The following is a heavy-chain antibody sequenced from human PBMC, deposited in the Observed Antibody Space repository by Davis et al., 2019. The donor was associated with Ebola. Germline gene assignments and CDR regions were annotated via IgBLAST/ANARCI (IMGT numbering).Heavy chain of an antibody. CDR1: GFTFSSYA. V-gene: IGHV3-30-3*01. CDR2: ISYDGSNK. CDR3: AREVLEVVAATRGGDWFDP. D-gene: IGHD2-15*01. J-gene: IGHJ5*02. Sequence: GGSLRPSCAASGFTFSSYAMHWVRQAPGKGLEWVAVISYDGSNKYYADSVKGRFTISRDNSKNTLYLQMNSLRAEDTAVYYCAREVLEVVAATRGGDWFDPWGQGTLVTVSS.